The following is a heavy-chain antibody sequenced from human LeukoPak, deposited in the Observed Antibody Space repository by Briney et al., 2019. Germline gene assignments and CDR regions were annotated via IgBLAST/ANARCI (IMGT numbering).Heavy chain of an antibody. CDR2: MNPNSGNT. D-gene: IGHD6-19*01. J-gene: IGHJ5*02. V-gene: IGHV1-8*01. CDR1: GYTFTSYD. CDR3: ATEQWLVSRNWFDP. Sequence: ASVTVSCKASGYTFTSYDINWVRQATGQGLEWMGWMNPNSGNTVYAQKFQGRVTMTRNTSISTAYMELSSLRSEDTAVYYCATEQWLVSRNWFDPWGQGTLVTVSS.